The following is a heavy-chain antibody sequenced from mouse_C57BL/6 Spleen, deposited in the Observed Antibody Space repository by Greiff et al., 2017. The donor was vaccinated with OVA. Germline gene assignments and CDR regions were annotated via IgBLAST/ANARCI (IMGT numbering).Heavy chain of an antibody. D-gene: IGHD2-4*01. CDR2: LFPGGGST. J-gene: IGHJ1*03. CDR3: ARRNYDYDGWYFEV. CDR1: GYTFTDYY. Sequence: VQLQQSGPELVKPGASVKISCKASGYTFTDYYINWVKQRPGQGLEWIGWLFPGGGSTYYNEKFKGKATLTVDKSSSTAYMLLSSLTSEDSSVYFWARRNYDYDGWYFEVWGTGTTVTVSS. V-gene: IGHV1-75*01.